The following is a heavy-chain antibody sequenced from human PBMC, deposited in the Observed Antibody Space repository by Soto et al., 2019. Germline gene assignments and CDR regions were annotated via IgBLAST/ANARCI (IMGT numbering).Heavy chain of an antibody. CDR1: GYTFTNYV. D-gene: IGHD6-25*01. CDR2: IRPLKGNT. Sequence: QVQLVQSGAEVKKPGASVKVSCKASGYTFTNYVIHWVRQAPGQGLEWMGWIRPLKGNTKYAQKVQGRVSVTTDTSTNTVYMELSGLRYDDTALYYCARSGEHPFDFWGQGTLVTVSS. J-gene: IGHJ4*02. V-gene: IGHV1-18*01. CDR3: ARSGEHPFDF.